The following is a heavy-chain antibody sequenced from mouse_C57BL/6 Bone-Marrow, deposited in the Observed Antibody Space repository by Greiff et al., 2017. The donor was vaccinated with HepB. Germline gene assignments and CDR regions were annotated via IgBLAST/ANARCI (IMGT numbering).Heavy chain of an antibody. J-gene: IGHJ4*01. V-gene: IGHV5-17*01. Sequence: EVQVVDSGGGLVKPGGSLKLSCAASGFTFSDYGMHWVRQAPEKGLEWVAYISSGSSTIYYADTVKGRFTISRDNAKNTLFLQMTSLRSEDTAMYYCARSIYYYGSSLYYAMDYWGQGTSVTVSS. D-gene: IGHD1-1*01. CDR1: GFTFSDYG. CDR3: ARSIYYYGSSLYYAMDY. CDR2: ISSGSSTI.